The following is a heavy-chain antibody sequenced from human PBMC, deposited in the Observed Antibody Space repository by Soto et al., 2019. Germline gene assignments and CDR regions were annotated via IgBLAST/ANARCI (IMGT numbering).Heavy chain of an antibody. CDR1: GYSFTSYR. CDR3: ASTSTNYDILHGYYNI. V-gene: IGHV5-10-1*01. D-gene: IGHD3-9*01. CDR2: IDPSDSYT. Sequence: GESLKISCKGSGYSFTSYRISWVRQMPGKGLEWMWRIDPSDSYTNYSPSFQGHVTISADKSISTAYLQWSSLKASDTAMYYCASTSTNYDILHGYYNIWGQGPLVTVFS. J-gene: IGHJ4*02.